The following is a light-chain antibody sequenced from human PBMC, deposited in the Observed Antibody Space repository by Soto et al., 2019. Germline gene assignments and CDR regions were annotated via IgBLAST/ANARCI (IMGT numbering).Light chain of an antibody. Sequence: EIVLTQSSGTLSLSPGERATLSCRVSQSLTNSFIAWYQQKPGQAPRLLIYDTSSRATGTPARFSGSGSGTDFTLTISSLEPADSAVYYCQQRIKWPITFGQGRRLEIK. CDR1: QSLTNSF. CDR2: DTS. V-gene: IGKV3D-20*02. J-gene: IGKJ5*01. CDR3: QQRIKWPIT.